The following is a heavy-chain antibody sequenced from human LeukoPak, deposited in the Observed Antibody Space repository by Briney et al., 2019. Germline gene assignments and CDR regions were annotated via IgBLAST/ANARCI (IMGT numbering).Heavy chain of an antibody. Sequence: GGSLRLSCIASEFTFGNYPMNWVRQSPGKGLEWVSVISQSGGSTDYADSVRGRFTMSRDNAKNSLYLQMNSLRAEDTAVYYCARSFSGYADYFDYWGQGTLVTVSS. CDR1: EFTFGNYP. CDR3: ARSFSGYADYFDY. CDR2: ISQSGGST. V-gene: IGHV3-23*01. J-gene: IGHJ4*02. D-gene: IGHD5-12*01.